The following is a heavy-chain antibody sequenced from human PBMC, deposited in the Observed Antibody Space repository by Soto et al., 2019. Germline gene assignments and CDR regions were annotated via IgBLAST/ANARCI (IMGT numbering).Heavy chain of an antibody. V-gene: IGHV1-18*04. CDR1: GYTFTSYG. CDR2: ISAYNGNT. Sequence: ASVKVSCKASGYTFTSYGISWVRQAPGQGLEWMGWISAYNGNTNYAQKLQGRVTMTTDTSTSTAYIELRSLRSDDTAVYYCARDLDTAMVAPFDYWGQGTLVTVSS. CDR3: ARDLDTAMVAPFDY. J-gene: IGHJ4*02. D-gene: IGHD5-18*01.